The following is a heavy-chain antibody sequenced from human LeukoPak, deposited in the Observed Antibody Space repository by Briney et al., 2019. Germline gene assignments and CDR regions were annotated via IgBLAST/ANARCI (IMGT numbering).Heavy chain of an antibody. V-gene: IGHV3-53*01. Sequence: GGSLRLSCAASGFTVSSHYMSWVRQAPGKGLEWVSVIYTSGTTDYADSVRGRFTISRDHSKNTLFLQMNSLRGEDTAVYYCARDRDYYFDYWGQGTLVTVSS. CDR1: GFTVSSHY. D-gene: IGHD2-21*01. CDR3: ARDRDYYFDY. J-gene: IGHJ4*02. CDR2: IYTSGTT.